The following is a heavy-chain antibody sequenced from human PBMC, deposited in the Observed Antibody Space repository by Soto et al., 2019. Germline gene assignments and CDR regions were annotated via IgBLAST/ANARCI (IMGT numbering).Heavy chain of an antibody. CDR2: ITRDGSST. V-gene: IGHV3-74*01. D-gene: IGHD6-13*01. CDR3: GRGGSGIYGMDI. Sequence: EVQLVESGGGLMQPGGSLRLACAASGFTFSSYWMHWVRQAPGKGLEWISRITRDGSSTNYADSVKGRFTISRDNAKNTRYLEINSLRADDTAVYFCGRGGSGIYGMDIWGQGTTVIVS. J-gene: IGHJ6*02. CDR1: GFTFSSYW.